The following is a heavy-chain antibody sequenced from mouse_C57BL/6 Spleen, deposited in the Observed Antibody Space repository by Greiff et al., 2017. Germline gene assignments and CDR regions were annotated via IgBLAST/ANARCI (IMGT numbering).Heavy chain of an antibody. CDR1: GYTFTSYW. CDR2: IDPSDSYT. CDR3: ARGTAQATSGFAY. J-gene: IGHJ3*01. D-gene: IGHD3-2*02. Sequence: VQLQQPGAELVKPGASVKLSCKASGYTFTSYWMQWVKQRPGPGLEWIGEIDPSDSYTTYNQKFKGKATWTVDASSISAYMQLSSLTSEESAVYYCARGTAQATSGFAYWGQGALVTVPA. V-gene: IGHV1-50*01.